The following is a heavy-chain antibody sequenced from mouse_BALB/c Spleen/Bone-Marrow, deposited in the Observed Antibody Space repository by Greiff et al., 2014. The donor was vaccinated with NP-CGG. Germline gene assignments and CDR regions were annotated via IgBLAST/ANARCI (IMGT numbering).Heavy chain of an antibody. CDR3: ARLGWFAWFAY. CDR2: INPDSSTI. V-gene: IGHV4-1*02. CDR1: GFDFSRYW. D-gene: IGHD1-1*02. Sequence: EVQVVESGGGLVQPGGSLKLSCAASGFDFSRYWMSWVRQAPGKGLEWIGEINPDSSTINYTPSLKDKFIISRDNAKNTLYLQMSKVRSEDTALYYCARLGWFAWFAYWGQGTLVTVSA. J-gene: IGHJ3*01.